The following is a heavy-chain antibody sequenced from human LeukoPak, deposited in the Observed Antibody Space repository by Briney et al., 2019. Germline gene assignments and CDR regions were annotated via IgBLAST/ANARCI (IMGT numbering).Heavy chain of an antibody. CDR2: IYPDDSQI. CDR1: EYPFYGHW. Sequence: GESLKISCTGFEYPFYGHWIAWVRQMPGKGLEWMGIIYPDDSQIRYNMSFQGQVSISADKSIHTAYQQWNNLKASDTAMYYCARLGATAGREAFDIWGQGTTVTVSS. CDR3: ARLGATAGREAFDI. J-gene: IGHJ3*02. D-gene: IGHD3-16*01. V-gene: IGHV5-51*01.